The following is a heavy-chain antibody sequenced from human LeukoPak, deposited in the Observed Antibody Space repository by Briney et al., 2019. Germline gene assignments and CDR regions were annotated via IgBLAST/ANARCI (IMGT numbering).Heavy chain of an antibody. J-gene: IGHJ6*02. CDR3: ASTGIVVVPAVPSLDV. CDR1: GGSFSGYY. V-gene: IGHV4-34*01. CDR2: INHSGST. Sequence: SETLSLTCAVYGGSFSGYYWSWIRQPPGKGLEWIGEINHSGSTNYNPSLKSRVTISVDTSKNQFSLKLSSVTAADTAVYYCASTGIVVVPAVPSLDVWGQGTTVTVSS. D-gene: IGHD2-2*01.